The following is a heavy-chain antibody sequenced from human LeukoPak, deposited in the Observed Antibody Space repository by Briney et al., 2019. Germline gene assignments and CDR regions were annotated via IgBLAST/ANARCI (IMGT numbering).Heavy chain of an antibody. Sequence: GGSLRLSCAASGFTFSSYAMSWVRQAPGKGLEWVSAISGSGGSTYYADSVKGRFTISRDNSKNTLYLQMNSLRAEDTAVYYCAKDGGSYYWPPGYFDYWGQGTLVTVSS. CDR2: ISGSGGST. J-gene: IGHJ4*02. V-gene: IGHV3-23*01. CDR3: AKDGGSYYWPPGYFDY. D-gene: IGHD1-26*01. CDR1: GFTFSSYA.